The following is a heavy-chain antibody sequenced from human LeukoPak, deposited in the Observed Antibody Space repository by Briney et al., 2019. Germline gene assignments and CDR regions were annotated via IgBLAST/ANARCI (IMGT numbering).Heavy chain of an antibody. D-gene: IGHD1-7*01. CDR3: ARDASNWNYLNRFDY. V-gene: IGHV1-2*02. Sequence: ASVKVSCKASGYTFTGYYMHWVRQAPGQGLEWMGWINPNSGGTNYAQKFQGRVTMTRDTSISTAYMELSRLRSDDTAVYYCARDASNWNYLNRFDYWGQGTLVTVSS. CDR2: INPNSGGT. J-gene: IGHJ4*02. CDR1: GYTFTGYY.